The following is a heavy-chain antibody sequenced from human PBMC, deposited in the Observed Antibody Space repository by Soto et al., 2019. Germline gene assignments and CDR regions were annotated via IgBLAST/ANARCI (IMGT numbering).Heavy chain of an antibody. CDR3: ARDKGTTSLDY. CDR2: IWSDGTKT. D-gene: IGHD2-2*01. CDR1: GLIFSTSG. J-gene: IGHJ4*02. V-gene: IGHV3-33*01. Sequence: QVQLVESGGGVVQPGTSLRLSCAASGLIFSTSGMHWVRQAPGKGLEWVAMIWSDGTKTYYADSVKGRFTISRDNSKSMLSLQMGSLRAEDTAVYYCARDKGTTSLDYWGQGTLVTVSS.